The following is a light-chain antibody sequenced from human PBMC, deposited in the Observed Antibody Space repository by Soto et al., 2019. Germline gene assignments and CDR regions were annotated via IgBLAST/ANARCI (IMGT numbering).Light chain of an antibody. CDR2: GNT. CDR3: QSFDSGLSGSYV. CDR1: SSNIGANYD. V-gene: IGLV1-40*01. J-gene: IGLJ1*01. Sequence: QSVLTQPPSVSGAPGQSVTISCSGSSSNIGANYDVHWYQQFPGTAPKLLIYGNTNRPSGVPDRFSASKSGTSASLGITGVQADDEADYYCQSFDSGLSGSYVFGNGTKVTVL.